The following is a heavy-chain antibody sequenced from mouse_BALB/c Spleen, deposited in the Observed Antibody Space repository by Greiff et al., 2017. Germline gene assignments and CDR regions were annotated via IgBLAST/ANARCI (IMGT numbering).Heavy chain of an antibody. CDR2: INPYNGGT. V-gene: IGHV1-18*01. D-gene: IGHD2-14*01. Sequence: EVKLQESGPELVKPGASMKISCKASGYSFTGYTMNWVKQSHGKNLEWIGLINPYNGGTSYNQKFKGKATLTVDKSSSTAYMELLSLTSEDSAVYYCARNYRYDRGLAMDYWGQGTSVTVSS. J-gene: IGHJ4*01. CDR1: GYSFTGYT. CDR3: ARNYRYDRGLAMDY.